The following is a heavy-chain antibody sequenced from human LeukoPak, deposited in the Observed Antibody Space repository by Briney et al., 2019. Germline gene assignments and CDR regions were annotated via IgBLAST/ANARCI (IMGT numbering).Heavy chain of an antibody. CDR2: INHSGST. D-gene: IGHD5-12*01. Sequence: SETLSLTCAVYGGSFSGYYWSWIRQPPGKGLEWIGEINHSGSTNYNPSLKSRVTISVDTSKNQFSLKLSSVTAADTAVYYCARGVDIVATTYTPFDYWGQGTLVTVSS. CDR1: GGSFSGYY. V-gene: IGHV4-34*01. CDR3: ARGVDIVATTYTPFDY. J-gene: IGHJ4*02.